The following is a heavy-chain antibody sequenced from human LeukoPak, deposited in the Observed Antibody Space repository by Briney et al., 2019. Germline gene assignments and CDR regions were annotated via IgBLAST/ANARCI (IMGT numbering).Heavy chain of an antibody. V-gene: IGHV3-21*01. CDR2: ISSSSSYK. J-gene: IGHJ1*01. CDR1: GFTFSSYS. D-gene: IGHD2-15*01. Sequence: PGGSLRLSCAASGFTFSSYSMNWVRQAPGKGLEWVSSISSSSSYKDYADSVKGRFTISRDNAKNSLYLQMNSLRAEDTAVYYCAGWDCSGGSCYSDFQHWGQGTLVTVSS. CDR3: AGWDCSGGSCYSDFQH.